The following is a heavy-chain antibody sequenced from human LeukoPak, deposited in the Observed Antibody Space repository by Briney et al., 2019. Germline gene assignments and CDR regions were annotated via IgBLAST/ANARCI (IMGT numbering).Heavy chain of an antibody. CDR1: GYTLTGYY. Sequence: ASVKVSCKASGYTLTGYYMQWVRQAPGQGLEWMGWINPNSGGTNYAQNFQGRVTMTRDTSISKAYMELRGLISDDTAVYYCARVYGSGSPWMNFDPWGQGTLVTVSP. CDR3: ARVYGSGSPWMNFDP. D-gene: IGHD3-10*01. J-gene: IGHJ5*02. V-gene: IGHV1-2*02. CDR2: INPNSGGT.